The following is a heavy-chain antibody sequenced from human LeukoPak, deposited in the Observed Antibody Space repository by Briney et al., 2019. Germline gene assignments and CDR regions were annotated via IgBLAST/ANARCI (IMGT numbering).Heavy chain of an antibody. D-gene: IGHD3-3*01. CDR1: GYTFTSYY. CDR2: INPNSGGP. CDR3: ARGKFGAPRRWLDP. Sequence: ASVKVSCKASGYTFTSYYMEWVRQAPRQRLEWMGWINPNSGGPNHEQKFQGRVTMTRDTSITTAYMELSRLRSDDTAVYSCARGKFGAPRRWLDPWGQGTLVTVSS. V-gene: IGHV1-2*02. J-gene: IGHJ5*02.